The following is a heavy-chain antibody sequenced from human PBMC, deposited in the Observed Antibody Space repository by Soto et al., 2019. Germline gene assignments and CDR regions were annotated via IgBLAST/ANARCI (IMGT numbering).Heavy chain of an antibody. CDR1: GGSISGHY. V-gene: IGHV4-59*11. CDR2: ILYSGSTTY. J-gene: IGHJ4*02. CDR3: AKSTYYYDSSGYYYLDY. D-gene: IGHD3-22*01. Sequence: LSLTCTVSGGSISGHYWIWIRQPPGEGMEWIGYILYSGSTTYNNNPSLKSRVSISVDTSKNQFYLRLSSVTAADTAVYYCAKSTYYYDSSGYYYLDYWGQGTMVTVSS.